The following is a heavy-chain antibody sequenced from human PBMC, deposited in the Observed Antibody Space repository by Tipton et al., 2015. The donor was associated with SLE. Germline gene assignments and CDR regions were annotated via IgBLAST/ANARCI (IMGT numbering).Heavy chain of an antibody. CDR2: IRYDGSNK. Sequence: SLRLSCAASGFTFSSYGMHWVRQAPGKGLEWVAFIRYDGSNKYYADSVKGRFTISRDNSKNTLYLQMNSLRAEDTAVYYCAKDSLMVAAWYFNYWGQGTLVTVSS. D-gene: IGHD2-15*01. V-gene: IGHV3-30*02. CDR1: GFTFSSYG. J-gene: IGHJ4*02. CDR3: AKDSLMVAAWYFNY.